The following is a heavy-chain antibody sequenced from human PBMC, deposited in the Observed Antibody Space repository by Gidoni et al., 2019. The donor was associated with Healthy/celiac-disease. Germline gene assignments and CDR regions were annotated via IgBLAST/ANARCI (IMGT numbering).Heavy chain of an antibody. J-gene: IGHJ4*02. V-gene: IGHV4-39*01. Sequence: QLQLQESGPGLVKPSETLSLTCTVSGGSISSSSYYWGWIRQPPGKGLEWIGSIYYSGSTYYNPSLKSRVTISVDTSKNQFSLKLSSVTAADTAVYYCARGAIAAAGLHFDYWGQGTLVTVSS. CDR3: ARGAIAAAGLHFDY. CDR1: GGSISSSSYY. CDR2: IYYSGST. D-gene: IGHD6-13*01.